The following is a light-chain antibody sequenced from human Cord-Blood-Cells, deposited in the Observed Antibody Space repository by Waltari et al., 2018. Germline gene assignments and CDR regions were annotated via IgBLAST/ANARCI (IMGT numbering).Light chain of an antibody. V-gene: IGKV3-20*01. Sequence: EIVLTQSPGTLSLSPGERATLSCRASQSVSSSYLAWYPEKPGQAPRLLIYGASSRATGIPDRFSGSGSGTDFTRTISRLEPEDFAVYYCQQYGSSHMYTFGQGTKLEIK. CDR1: QSVSSSY. CDR3: QQYGSSHMYT. CDR2: GAS. J-gene: IGKJ2*01.